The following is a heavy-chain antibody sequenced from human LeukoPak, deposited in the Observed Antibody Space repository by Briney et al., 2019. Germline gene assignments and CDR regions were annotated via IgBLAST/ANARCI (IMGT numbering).Heavy chain of an antibody. D-gene: IGHD3-22*01. J-gene: IGHJ5*02. Sequence: GGSLRLSCAASGFTFSSYWMSWVRQAPGKGLEWVANIKQDGSEKYYVDSVKGRFTNSRDNAKNSLYLQMNSLRAEDTAVYYCAQEAMYYYDSSGYPNWFDPWGQGTLVTVSS. V-gene: IGHV3-7*01. CDR3: AQEAMYYYDSSGYPNWFDP. CDR1: GFTFSSYW. CDR2: IKQDGSEK.